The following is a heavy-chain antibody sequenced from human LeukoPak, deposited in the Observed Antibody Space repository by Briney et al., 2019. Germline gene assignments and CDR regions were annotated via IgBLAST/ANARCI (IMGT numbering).Heavy chain of an antibody. CDR2: ISSGSTI. D-gene: IGHD6-19*01. Sequence: GGSLRLSCAASGFTFSSYEMNWVRQAPGKGLEWVSYISSGSTIYDADSVKGRFTISRDNAKNSLCLQMNSLRAEDTAVYYCARESIAVAGAPFDYWGQGTLVSVSS. V-gene: IGHV3-48*03. CDR1: GFTFSSYE. J-gene: IGHJ4*02. CDR3: ARESIAVAGAPFDY.